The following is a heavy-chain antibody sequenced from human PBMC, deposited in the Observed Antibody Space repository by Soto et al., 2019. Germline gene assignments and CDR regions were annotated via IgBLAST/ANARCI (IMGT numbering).Heavy chain of an antibody. CDR2: IYYSGST. V-gene: IGHV4-39*01. CDR1: GGSISSSSYY. CDR3: ARTVHYYDSSGYYFTTSGFDY. D-gene: IGHD3-22*01. J-gene: IGHJ4*02. Sequence: SETLSLTCTVSGGSISSSSYYWGWIRQPPGKGLEWIGSIYYSGSTYYNPSLKSRVTISVDTSKNQFSLKLSSVTAADTAVYYCARTVHYYDSSGYYFTTSGFDYWGQGTLVTVSS.